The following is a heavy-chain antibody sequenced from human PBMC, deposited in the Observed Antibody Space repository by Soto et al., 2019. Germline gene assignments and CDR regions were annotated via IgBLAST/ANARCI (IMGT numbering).Heavy chain of an antibody. CDR1: GGSISSGGYS. J-gene: IGHJ6*02. Sequence: SETLSLTCAVSGGSISSGGYSWSWIRQPPGKGLEWIGYIYHSGSTYYNPSLKSRVTISVDRSKNQFSLKLSSVTAADTAVYYCARVTGRRLNSSYGMDVWGQGTTVTVSS. CDR2: IYHSGST. V-gene: IGHV4-30-2*01. CDR3: ARVTGRRLNSSYGMDV. D-gene: IGHD1-7*01.